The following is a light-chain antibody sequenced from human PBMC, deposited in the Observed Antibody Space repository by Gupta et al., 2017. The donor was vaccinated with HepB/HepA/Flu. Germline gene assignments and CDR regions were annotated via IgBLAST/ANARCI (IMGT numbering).Light chain of an antibody. CDR2: EAS. J-gene: IGKJ3*01. CDR1: QDISNY. V-gene: IGKV1-33*01. Sequence: DIQMTQSPSSLSASVGDRVTITCQASQDISNYLNGYQQKPGKAPKLLIYEASNLETGVPSRLSGSGSGTDFTCTISSMQPEDIETDDCQQYVTFGPGTKVDIK. CDR3: QQYVT.